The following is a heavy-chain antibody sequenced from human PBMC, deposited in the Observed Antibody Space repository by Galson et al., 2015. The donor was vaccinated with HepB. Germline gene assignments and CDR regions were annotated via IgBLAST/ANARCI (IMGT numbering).Heavy chain of an antibody. V-gene: IGHV3-23*01. Sequence: SLRLSCAASGFTFSSYAMTWVRQAPGKGLEWVSAISGSGGSTFYTDSLKGRFTISRDNSKNMLYLQMNSLRVEDTAAYYCAKGTYGSSWDFDFWGQGALVTVSS. D-gene: IGHD6-13*01. CDR3: AKGTYGSSWDFDF. J-gene: IGHJ4*02. CDR2: ISGSGGST. CDR1: GFTFSSYA.